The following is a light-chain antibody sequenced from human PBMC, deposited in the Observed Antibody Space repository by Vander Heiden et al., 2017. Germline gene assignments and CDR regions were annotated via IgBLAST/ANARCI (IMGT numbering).Light chain of an antibody. V-gene: IGLV3-1*01. J-gene: IGLJ2*01. CDR3: QAWDSSTVVV. CDR2: QDS. Sequence: SYELTQPPSVSVSPGQTASITCSGDKLGDKYACWYQQKPGQSPVLVIYQDSKRPSGIPERFSGPNSGNTATLNISGTQAMDEADYYCQAWDSSTVVVFGGGTKLTVL. CDR1: KLGDKY.